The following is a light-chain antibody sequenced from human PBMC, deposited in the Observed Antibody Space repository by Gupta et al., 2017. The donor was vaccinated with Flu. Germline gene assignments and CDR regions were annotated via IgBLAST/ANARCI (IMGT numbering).Light chain of an antibody. V-gene: IGLV6-57*01. CDR2: EDN. CDR1: SGSSDSNY. J-gene: IGLJ2*01. CDR3: QSYDSRV. Sequence: TRSSGSSDSNYVHWYQQRPGSSPTTVIYEDNQRPSGVPDRFSGSIDSSSNAASLTISELKTEDEADYYCQSYDSRVFGGGTRLTVL.